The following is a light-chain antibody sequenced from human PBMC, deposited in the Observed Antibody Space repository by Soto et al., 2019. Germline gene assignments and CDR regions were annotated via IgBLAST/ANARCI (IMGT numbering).Light chain of an antibody. CDR2: AAS. J-gene: IGKJ4*01. CDR3: QQAHTFPLT. V-gene: IGKV1D-12*01. Sequence: DIQMTQSPSSVSASVGDSVTITCRASQDISSWFAWYQQRPGKAPRLLIYAASTLQSGVTSRFSGSKSGTDFTLTITSLQPEDSATYYCQQAHTFPLTFGEGTKVEIK. CDR1: QDISSW.